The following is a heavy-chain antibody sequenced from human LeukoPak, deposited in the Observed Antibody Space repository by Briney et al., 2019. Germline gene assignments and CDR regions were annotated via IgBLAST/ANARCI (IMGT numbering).Heavy chain of an antibody. CDR3: AKVAYYEILKSWFDY. V-gene: IGHV3-23*01. CDR2: ISGSAVST. J-gene: IGHJ4*02. Sequence: GGSLRLSCAASAFTFSSYAMSWVRQAPGKGLEWVSTISGSAVSTYYADSVKGRFTISRDNSKNTLYLQMNSLRAEDTAVYYCAKVAYYEILKSWFDYWGQGTLVTVSS. CDR1: AFTFSSYA. D-gene: IGHD3-9*01.